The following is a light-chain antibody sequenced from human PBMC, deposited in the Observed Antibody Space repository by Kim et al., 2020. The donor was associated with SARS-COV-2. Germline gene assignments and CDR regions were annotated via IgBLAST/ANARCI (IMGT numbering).Light chain of an antibody. CDR2: GAS. V-gene: IGKV3-15*01. CDR1: QSVSTN. J-gene: IGKJ1*01. Sequence: VSPGARSTLSCRASQSVSTNLAWYHQKPGQAPRLLIYGASTRATGIPARFSGSGSGTEFTLTIGSLQSEDFAIYYCQQYNNWPWKFGQGTKVDIK. CDR3: QQYNNWPWK.